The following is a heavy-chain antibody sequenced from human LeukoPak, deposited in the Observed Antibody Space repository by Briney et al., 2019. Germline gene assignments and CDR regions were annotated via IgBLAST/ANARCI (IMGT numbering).Heavy chain of an antibody. CDR2: IYYSGST. J-gene: IGHJ4*02. Sequence: SETLSPTYTVSGGSISSYYWSWIRQPPGKGLEWIGYIYYSGSTNYNPSLKSRVTISVDTSKNQFSLKLSSVTAADTAVYYCARGGYRYFDYWGQGTLVTVSS. CDR3: ARGGYRYFDY. D-gene: IGHD3-22*01. V-gene: IGHV4-59*01. CDR1: GGSISSYY.